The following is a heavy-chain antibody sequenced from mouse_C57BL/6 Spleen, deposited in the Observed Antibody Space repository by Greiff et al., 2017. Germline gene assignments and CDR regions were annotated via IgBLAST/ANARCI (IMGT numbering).Heavy chain of an antibody. CDR3: ARSVDYDYDCYAMDY. J-gene: IGHJ4*01. D-gene: IGHD2-4*01. CDR1: GYTFTSYW. CDR2: IDPSDSET. V-gene: IGHV1-52*01. Sequence: QVQLQQSGAELVRPGSSVKLSCKASGYTFTSYWMHWVKQRPIQGLEWIGNIDPSDSETHYNQKFKDKATLTVDKSSSTAYMQLSSLTSEDSAVYYCARSVDYDYDCYAMDYWGQGTSVTVSS.